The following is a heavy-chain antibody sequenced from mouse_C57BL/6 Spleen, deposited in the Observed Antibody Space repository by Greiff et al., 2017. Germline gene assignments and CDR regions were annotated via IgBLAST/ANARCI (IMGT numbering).Heavy chain of an antibody. J-gene: IGHJ2*01. Sequence: VQLQQSGPELVKPGASVKISCKASGYSFTGYYMNWVKQSPEKSLEWIGEINPSTGGTTYNQKFKAKATLTVDKSSSTAYMQLKSLTSEDSAVYYCARWWDLYYFDYWGQGTTLTVSS. CDR3: ARWWDLYYFDY. CDR1: GYSFTGYY. CDR2: INPSTGGT. D-gene: IGHD1-1*02. V-gene: IGHV1-42*01.